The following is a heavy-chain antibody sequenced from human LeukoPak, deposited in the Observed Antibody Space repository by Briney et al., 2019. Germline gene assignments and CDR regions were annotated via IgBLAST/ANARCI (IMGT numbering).Heavy chain of an antibody. CDR2: IYHSGST. V-gene: IGHV4-38-2*01. Sequence: PSETLSLTCAVSGYSIRSGDYWGWIRQSPGKGLEWIGSIYHSGSTHYNPSLKSRVTISVDTSKNQFSLMLSSVTAADMAVYYCARNRSVTTTPGFDHWGQGTLVTVSS. CDR1: GYSIRSGDY. J-gene: IGHJ4*02. CDR3: ARNRSVTTTPGFDH. D-gene: IGHD4-17*01.